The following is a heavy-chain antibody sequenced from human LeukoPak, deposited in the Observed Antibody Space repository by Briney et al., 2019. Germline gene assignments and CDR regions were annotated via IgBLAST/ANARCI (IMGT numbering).Heavy chain of an antibody. CDR2: IYYSGST. V-gene: IGHV4-31*03. Sequence: PSETLSLTCTVSGGSISSGGYYWSWIRQHPGKGLEWIGYIYYSGSTYYNPSLKSRVTISVDTSKNQFSLKLSSVTAADTAVYYCARDGLGIAAAGTSDHWFDPWGQGTLVTVSS. CDR3: ARDGLGIAAAGTSDHWFDP. CDR1: GGSISSGGYY. D-gene: IGHD6-13*01. J-gene: IGHJ5*02.